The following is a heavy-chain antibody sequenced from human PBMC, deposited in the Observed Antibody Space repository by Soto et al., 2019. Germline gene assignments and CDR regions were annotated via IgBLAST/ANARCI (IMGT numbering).Heavy chain of an antibody. CDR1: GFSFSDYT. Sequence: EVHLVESGGGLVKPGGSLRLTCAGSGFSFSDYTMNWVRQAPGKGLEWVSSISRGSDYIFYADTVKGRFTISRDNARNSLYLQMNGLRVEDTAKYFCAKDGRRVGPTLNWLDSWGQGTQVTVTS. CDR2: ISRGSDYI. D-gene: IGHD1-26*01. CDR3: AKDGRRVGPTLNWLDS. V-gene: IGHV3-21*04. J-gene: IGHJ5*01.